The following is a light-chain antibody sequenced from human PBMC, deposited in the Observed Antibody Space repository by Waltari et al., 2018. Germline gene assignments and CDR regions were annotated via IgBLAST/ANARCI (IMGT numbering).Light chain of an antibody. CDR2: QDN. Sequence: SYDLTQPPSVSVSPGQTGTITCSGDKLGDKYVSWYQQKSGQSPALVIYQDNKRPSGIPECFSGSNTGNTATLTISGTQAMDEADYYCQAWDSSTGVFGGWTKLTVL. V-gene: IGLV3-1*01. CDR3: QAWDSSTGV. CDR1: KLGDKY. J-gene: IGLJ3*02.